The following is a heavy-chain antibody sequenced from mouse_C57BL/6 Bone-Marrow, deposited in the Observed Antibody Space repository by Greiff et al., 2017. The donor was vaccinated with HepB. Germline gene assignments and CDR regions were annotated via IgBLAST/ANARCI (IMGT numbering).Heavy chain of an antibody. Sequence: EVKVVESGGGLVQSGRSLRLSCATSGFTFRDFYMEWVRQAPGKGLEWIAASRNKANDYPTEYSASVKGRFIVSRDTSQSILYLQMNALRAEDTAIYYCARDLYYYGSSYGAYWGQGTLVTVSA. CDR1: GFTFRDFY. V-gene: IGHV7-1*01. D-gene: IGHD1-1*01. CDR2: SRNKANDYPT. CDR3: ARDLYYYGSSYGAY. J-gene: IGHJ3*01.